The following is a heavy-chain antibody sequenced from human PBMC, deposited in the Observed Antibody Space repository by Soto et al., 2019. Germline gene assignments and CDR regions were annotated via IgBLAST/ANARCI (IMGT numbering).Heavy chain of an antibody. J-gene: IGHJ5*02. CDR3: ARVNSDYGDYVSWFDP. Sequence: QVQPVQSGAEVKKPGASVKVSCKASGYTFTSYGISWVRQAPGQGLEWMGWISAYNGNTNYAQKLQGRVTMTTDTSTSTAYMELRSLRSDDTAVYYCARVNSDYGDYVSWFDPWGQGTLVTVSS. CDR2: ISAYNGNT. V-gene: IGHV1-18*01. CDR1: GYTFTSYG. D-gene: IGHD4-17*01.